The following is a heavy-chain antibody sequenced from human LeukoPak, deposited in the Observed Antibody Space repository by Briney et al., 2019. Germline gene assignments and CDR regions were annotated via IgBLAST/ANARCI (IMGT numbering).Heavy chain of an antibody. Sequence: SETLSLTCAVYGGSFGGYYWSWIRQPPGKGLEWIGEINHSGSTNYNPSLKSRVTISVDTSKNQFSLKLSSVTAADTAVYYCAREAVLRYYYDSSGYGYWGQGTLVTVSS. J-gene: IGHJ4*02. V-gene: IGHV4-34*01. CDR3: AREAVLRYYYDSSGYGY. CDR1: GGSFGGYY. D-gene: IGHD3-22*01. CDR2: INHSGST.